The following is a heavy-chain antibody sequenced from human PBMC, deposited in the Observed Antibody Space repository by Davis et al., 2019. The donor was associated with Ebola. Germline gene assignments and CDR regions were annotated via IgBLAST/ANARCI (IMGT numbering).Heavy chain of an antibody. D-gene: IGHD6-19*01. Sequence: MPSETLSLTCNVSGGSISSSSYYWGWIRQPPGKGLEWIGRIYYSGSTYYNPSLKSRVTISVDTSKNQFSLKLSSVTAADTAVYYCARRDGSSGWYNYYGMDVWGQGTTVTVSS. CDR3: ARRDGSSGWYNYYGMDV. V-gene: IGHV4-39*07. J-gene: IGHJ6*02. CDR1: GGSISSSSYY. CDR2: IYYSGST.